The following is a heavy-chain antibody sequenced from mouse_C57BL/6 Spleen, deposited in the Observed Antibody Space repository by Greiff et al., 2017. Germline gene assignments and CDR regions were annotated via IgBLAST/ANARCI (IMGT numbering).Heavy chain of an antibody. Sequence: VQVVESGAELARPGASVKLSCKASGYTFTSYGISWVKQRTGQGLEWIGEIYPRSGNTYYNEKFKGKATLTADKSSSTAYMELRSLTSEDSAVYFCARLGLGYWGQGTTLTVSS. CDR2: IYPRSGNT. J-gene: IGHJ2*01. CDR3: ARLGLGY. D-gene: IGHD3-1*01. CDR1: GYTFTSYG. V-gene: IGHV1-81*01.